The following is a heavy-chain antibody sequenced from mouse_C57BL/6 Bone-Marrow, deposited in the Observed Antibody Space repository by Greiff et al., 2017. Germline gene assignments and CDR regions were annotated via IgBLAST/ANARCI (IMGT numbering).Heavy chain of an antibody. D-gene: IGHD2-4*01. J-gene: IGHJ4*01. V-gene: IGHV1-81*01. CDR2: IYPRSGNT. Sequence: QVQLQQSGAELARPGASVKLSCKASGYTFTSYGISWVKQRTGQGLEWIGEIYPRSGNTYYNEKFKGKATLTVDQSSSTAYMQLNSLSSEDSAVYCWARGYDYDYAMDYWGQGTSITVSS. CDR3: ARGYDYDYAMDY. CDR1: GYTFTSYG.